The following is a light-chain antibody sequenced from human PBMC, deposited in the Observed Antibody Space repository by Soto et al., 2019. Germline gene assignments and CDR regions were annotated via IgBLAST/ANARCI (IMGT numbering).Light chain of an antibody. V-gene: IGLV2-14*01. J-gene: IGLJ2*01. CDR1: SSDVGGYNY. Sequence: QSVLTQPASVSGSPGQSITISCTGTSSDVGGYNYVSWYQQHPGKAPKLMIYDVSNRPSGVSNRFSGSKSGNTASLTISGLQAEDEADYYCSSYTSSSPLGVVFGGGTKLTVL. CDR3: SSYTSSSPLGVV. CDR2: DVS.